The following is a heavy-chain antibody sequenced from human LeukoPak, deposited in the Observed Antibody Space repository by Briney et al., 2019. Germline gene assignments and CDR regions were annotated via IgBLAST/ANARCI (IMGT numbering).Heavy chain of an antibody. CDR2: IYYSGST. CDR3: ARDRGVGANPDY. J-gene: IGHJ4*02. CDR1: GGSISSGDYY. Sequence: PSETLSLTCTVSGGSISSGDYYWSWIRHPPGKGLEWIGYIYYSGSTYYNPSLKSRVTISVDMSKNQFSLKLSSVTAADTAVYYCARDRGVGANPDYWGQGTLVTVSS. V-gene: IGHV4-30-4*01. D-gene: IGHD1-26*01.